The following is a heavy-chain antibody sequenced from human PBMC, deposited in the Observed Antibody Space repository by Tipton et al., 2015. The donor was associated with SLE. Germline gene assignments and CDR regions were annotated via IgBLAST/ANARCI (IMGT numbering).Heavy chain of an antibody. V-gene: IGHV3-23*01. CDR3: ARRYSSSCPYDC. CDR1: GFTFSSYA. J-gene: IGHJ4*02. CDR2: ISGSSGST. Sequence: LSLTCAASGFTFSSYAMTWVRQAPGKGLEWVSLISGSSGSTYYADSVKGRFTISRDNAKNSLYLQINSLRAEDTAIYYCARRYSSSCPYDCWGQGTLVTVSS. D-gene: IGHD6-13*01.